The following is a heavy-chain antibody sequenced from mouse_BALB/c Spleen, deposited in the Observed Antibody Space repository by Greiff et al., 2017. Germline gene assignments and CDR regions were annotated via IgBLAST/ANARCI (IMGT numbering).Heavy chain of an antibody. V-gene: IGHV5-17*02. J-gene: IGHJ4*01. Sequence: EVHLVESGGGLVQPGGSRKLSCAASGFTFSSFGMHWVRQAPEKGLEWVAYISSGSSTIYYADTVKGRFTISRDNPKNTLFLQMTSLRSEDTAMYYCARADYGNYDGGAMDYWGQGTSVTVSS. CDR3: ARADYGNYDGGAMDY. D-gene: IGHD2-1*01. CDR2: ISSGSSTI. CDR1: GFTFSSFG.